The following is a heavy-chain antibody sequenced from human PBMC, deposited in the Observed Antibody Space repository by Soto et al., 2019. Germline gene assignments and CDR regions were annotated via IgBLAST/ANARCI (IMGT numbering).Heavy chain of an antibody. CDR1: GSSISSGGYY. CDR3: ARRESQGPIEY. J-gene: IGHJ4*02. Sequence: PSDTLSLTYTVSGSSISSGGYYGRWSRQHPGEGLEGIGYIYYSGTTYYNPSLKSRVTMLVDTSKNQFSLKLTSVTVVDTAVYYCARRESQGPIEYWGQGNLGSVSS. CDR2: IYYSGTT. V-gene: IGHV4-31*03. D-gene: IGHD1-26*01.